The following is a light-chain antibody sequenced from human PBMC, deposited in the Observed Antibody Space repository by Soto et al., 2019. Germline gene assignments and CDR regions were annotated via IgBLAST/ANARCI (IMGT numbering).Light chain of an antibody. Sequence: EVVMRQSPATLSVYPGEGATLSCRAIQSVTTYLAWYQQKPGQAPRLLIYDTSIRATGIPARFSGSGSGTDFTLTISSLEPEDFAVYYCQQRNSWPPTFTFGQGTRLEIK. CDR3: QQRNSWPPTFT. V-gene: IGKV3-11*01. CDR2: DTS. CDR1: QSVTTY. J-gene: IGKJ5*01.